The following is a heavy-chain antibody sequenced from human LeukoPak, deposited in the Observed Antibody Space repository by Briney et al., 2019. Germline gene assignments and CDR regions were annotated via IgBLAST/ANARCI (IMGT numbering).Heavy chain of an antibody. Sequence: ASVKVSCKASGYTFTSYGISWVRQAPGQGLEWMGWISAYNGNTNYAQKLQGRVTMTTDTSTSTAYMELSRLRFDDTAVYYCARDWGDGSGRDLYYFDYWGQGTLVTVSS. CDR2: ISAYNGNT. CDR1: GYTFTSYG. J-gene: IGHJ4*02. V-gene: IGHV1-18*01. CDR3: ARDWGDGSGRDLYYFDY. D-gene: IGHD5-24*01.